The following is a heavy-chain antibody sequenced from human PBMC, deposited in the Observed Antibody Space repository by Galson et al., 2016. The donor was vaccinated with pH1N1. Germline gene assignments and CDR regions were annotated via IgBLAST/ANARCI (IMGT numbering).Heavy chain of an antibody. CDR2: ISPIFGSL. J-gene: IGHJ6*02. D-gene: IGHD3-10*01. CDR1: GDTFSNSA. CDR3: ARAGPHVREILYYSYGMDV. V-gene: IGHV1-69*06. Sequence: SVKVSCKASGDTFSNSAISWVRQAPGQGLEWMGGISPIFGSLNYAQKFQGRLTITADIFTKTAYMEVTSLRSDDTAIYYCARAGPHVREILYYSYGMDVWGQGTTVTVFS.